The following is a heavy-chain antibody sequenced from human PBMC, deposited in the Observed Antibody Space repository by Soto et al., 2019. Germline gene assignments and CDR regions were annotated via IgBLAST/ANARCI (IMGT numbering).Heavy chain of an antibody. V-gene: IGHV3-7*01. Sequence: EVQLVESGGGLVQPGGSLRLSCAASGFTFSSYWMSWVRQAPGKGLEWVANIKQDGSEKYYVDSVKGRFTISRDNAKTSLYLQMNSMRAVDTAVYYCARGRRPFKSDVEYVGQATLVTVS. CDR3: ARGRRPFKSDVEY. CDR2: IKQDGSEK. J-gene: IGHJ4*02. CDR1: GFTFSSYW.